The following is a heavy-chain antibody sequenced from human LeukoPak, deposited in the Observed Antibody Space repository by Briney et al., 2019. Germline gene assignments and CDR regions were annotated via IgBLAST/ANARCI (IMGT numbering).Heavy chain of an antibody. D-gene: IGHD3-3*01. J-gene: IGHJ4*02. Sequence: GGSLRLSCAASGFTFSSYGMSWVRQSPGKGLEWVSGISASGGSTYYADSVKGRFTISRDNSKNTLYLQMNSLRAEDTAVYYCAKSRSDVVDYWGQGTLVTVSS. CDR1: GFTFSSYG. V-gene: IGHV3-23*01. CDR3: AKSRSDVVDY. CDR2: ISASGGST.